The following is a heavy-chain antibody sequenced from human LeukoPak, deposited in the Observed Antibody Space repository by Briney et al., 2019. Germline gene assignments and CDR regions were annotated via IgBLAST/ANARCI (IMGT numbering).Heavy chain of an antibody. CDR2: IIPIFGTA. D-gene: IGHD3-22*01. V-gene: IGHV1-69*05. J-gene: IGHJ4*02. Sequence: ASVKVSCKASGGTFSSYAISWVRQAPGQGLEWMGRIIPIFGTANYAQKFQGRVTITTDESTSTAYMELSSLRSEDTAVYYCARLAGYYDSSGYLDYWGQGTLSPSPQ. CDR3: ARLAGYYDSSGYLDY. CDR1: GGTFSSYA.